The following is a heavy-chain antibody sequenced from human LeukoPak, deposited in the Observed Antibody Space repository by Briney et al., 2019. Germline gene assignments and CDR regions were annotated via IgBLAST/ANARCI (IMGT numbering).Heavy chain of an antibody. CDR1: GFTFSSYS. D-gene: IGHD2-2*01. V-gene: IGHV3-21*01. CDR3: ARSSGYQVPPGY. Sequence: GGSLRLSCAASGFTFSSYSMNWVRQAPGKGLEWVSSISSSSSYIFYPDSVKGRFTISRDNAKNSLYLQMYSLRAEDTAVYYCARSSGYQVPPGYWGQGTLVTVSS. J-gene: IGHJ4*02. CDR2: ISSSSSYI.